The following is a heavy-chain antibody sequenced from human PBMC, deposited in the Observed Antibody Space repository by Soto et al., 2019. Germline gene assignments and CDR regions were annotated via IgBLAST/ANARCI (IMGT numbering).Heavy chain of an antibody. V-gene: IGHV4-61*01. Sequence: SETLSLTCTVSGGSVSSGSYYWSWIRQPPGKGLEWIGYIYYSGSTNYNPSLKSRVTISVDTSKNQFSLKLSSVTAADTAVYYCARVNSGGYSSSWYGFYFDYWGQGTLVTVSS. J-gene: IGHJ4*02. CDR1: GGSVSSGSYY. CDR2: IYYSGST. D-gene: IGHD6-13*01. CDR3: ARVNSGGYSSSWYGFYFDY.